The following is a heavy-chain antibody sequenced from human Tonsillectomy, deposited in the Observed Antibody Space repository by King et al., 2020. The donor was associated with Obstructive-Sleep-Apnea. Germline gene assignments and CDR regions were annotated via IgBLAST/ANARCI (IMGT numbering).Heavy chain of an antibody. CDR3: AKGRGHSYYDYAGMDV. J-gene: IGHJ6*02. D-gene: IGHD4-23*01. CDR2: MSGSGGST. V-gene: IGHV3-23*04. Sequence: VQLVESGGGLVQPGGSLRLSCAASGFTFSSYAMSWVRQAPGKGLEWVSAMSGSGGSTYYADSVKGRFTISRDNSKNTLYLQMNSLRAEDTAVYYCAKGRGHSYYDYAGMDVWGQGPTVTVSS. CDR1: GFTFSSYA.